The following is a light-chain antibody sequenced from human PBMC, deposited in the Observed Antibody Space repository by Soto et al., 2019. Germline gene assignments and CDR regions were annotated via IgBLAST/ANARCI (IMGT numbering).Light chain of an antibody. CDR1: QGIGNF. CDR2: GAS. Sequence: DIQMTQSPSSLSASVGDRVTITCRASQGIGNFLAWYQQKPGRVPKVLIYGASTLHSGVPPRFSGSGSGTDFTLTISSLQPEDVATYYCQKYNTAPRTFGPGTKVEIK. V-gene: IGKV1-27*01. J-gene: IGKJ1*01. CDR3: QKYNTAPRT.